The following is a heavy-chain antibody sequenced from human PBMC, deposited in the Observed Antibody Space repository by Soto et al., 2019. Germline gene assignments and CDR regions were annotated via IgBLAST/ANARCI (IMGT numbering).Heavy chain of an antibody. CDR2: INSGTGNT. J-gene: IGHJ4*02. D-gene: IGHD6-13*01. V-gene: IGHV1-3*01. Sequence: ASVKVSCKASGYTFKDYFLHWVRQAPGQRLEWMGWINSGTGNTKYSQKFQGRFTISRDNSKNTLYLQMSSLRVEDTAVYYCVKDRWVDYWGQGTLVTAPQ. CDR1: GYTFKDYF. CDR3: VKDRWVDY.